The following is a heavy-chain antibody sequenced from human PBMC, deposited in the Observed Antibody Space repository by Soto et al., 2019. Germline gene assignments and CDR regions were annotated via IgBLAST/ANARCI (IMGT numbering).Heavy chain of an antibody. CDR1: GGSISSGDYY. D-gene: IGHD3-22*01. Sequence: SETLSLTCTVSGGSISSGDYYWSWIRQAPGKGLEWIGYIYYSGSTYYNPSLKSRLTISLDTSKNQFSLKLSSVTAADTAVYYCARDRNSYDSSASYLYFDYWGQGTLVTVAS. CDR2: IYYSGST. V-gene: IGHV4-30-4*01. J-gene: IGHJ4*02. CDR3: ARDRNSYDSSASYLYFDY.